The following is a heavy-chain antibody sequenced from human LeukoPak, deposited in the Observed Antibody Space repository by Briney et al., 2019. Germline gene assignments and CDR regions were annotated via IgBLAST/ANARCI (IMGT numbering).Heavy chain of an antibody. CDR1: GGSISSSSYY. CDR3: ARDLRFLEWLLGNSNYYYMDV. J-gene: IGHJ6*03. CDR2: IYYSGST. V-gene: IGHV4-39*07. Sequence: PSETLSLTCTVSGGSISSSSYYWGWIRQPPGKGLEWIGSIYYSGSTYYNPSLKSRVTISVDTSKNQFSLKLSSVTAADTAVYYCARDLRFLEWLLGNSNYYYMDVWGKGTTVTVSS. D-gene: IGHD3-3*01.